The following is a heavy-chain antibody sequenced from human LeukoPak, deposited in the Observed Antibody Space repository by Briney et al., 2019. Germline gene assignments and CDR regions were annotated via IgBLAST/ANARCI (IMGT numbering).Heavy chain of an antibody. V-gene: IGHV3-13*01. D-gene: IGHD3-16*01. Sequence: GGSLRLSCVASGFTFSDYDMHWVRQATGKGPEWISAIDPAGNTWYSDSVKGRFTISRENAKSSLFLQMNSLRAADTAVYYCVREPAYTGTWWYPDLWGRGTLVTVSS. J-gene: IGHJ2*01. CDR3: VREPAYTGTWWYPDL. CDR2: IDPAGNT. CDR1: GFTFSDYD.